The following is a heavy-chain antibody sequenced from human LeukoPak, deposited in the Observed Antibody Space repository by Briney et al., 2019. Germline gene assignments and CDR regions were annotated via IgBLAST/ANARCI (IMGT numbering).Heavy chain of an antibody. CDR1: GYTFTTYW. CDR2: IYPGDSDT. Sequence: GESLKISCQASGYTFTTYWIGWVRQMPGKGLEWMGIIYPGDSDTRYSPSFQGQVTISADKSISTAYLQWSSLKASDTAMYYCARRGDSSGYYSDYWGQGTLVTVSS. J-gene: IGHJ4*02. CDR3: ARRGDSSGYYSDY. D-gene: IGHD3-22*01. V-gene: IGHV5-51*01.